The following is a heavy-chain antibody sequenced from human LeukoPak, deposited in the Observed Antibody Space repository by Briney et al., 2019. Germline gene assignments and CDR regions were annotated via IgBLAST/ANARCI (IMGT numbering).Heavy chain of an antibody. CDR3: ARDRYDSSDYYVY. D-gene: IGHD3-22*01. Sequence: ASVKVSCKASGYTFTSYDINWVRQAAGQGLEWMGRMNPNSGNTDFAQKSQGRVTMTRNTSISTAYLELSRPRSEDTAVYYCARDRYDSSDYYVYWGQGTLVTVSS. V-gene: IGHV1-8*01. CDR2: MNPNSGNT. CDR1: GYTFTSYD. J-gene: IGHJ4*02.